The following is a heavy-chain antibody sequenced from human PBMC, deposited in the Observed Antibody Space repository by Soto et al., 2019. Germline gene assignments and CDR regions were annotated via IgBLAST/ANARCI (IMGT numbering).Heavy chain of an antibody. V-gene: IGHV3-48*02. J-gene: IGHJ4*02. CDR1: GLTFSAYN. CDR3: AGDRGSYSSY. Sequence: EVYLVESGGGMVQPGGSLRLSCVASGLTFSAYNLNWVRQAPGKGLEWVSYISSSRSTMYYADSVKGRFTISRDTAKKSLYLQMNRLRDEDTAVYYCAGDRGSYSSYWGQGTLVTVSS. D-gene: IGHD1-26*01. CDR2: ISSSRSTM.